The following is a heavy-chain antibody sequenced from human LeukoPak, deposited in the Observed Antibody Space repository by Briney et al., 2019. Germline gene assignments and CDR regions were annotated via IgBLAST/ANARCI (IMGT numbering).Heavy chain of an antibody. D-gene: IGHD3-3*01. CDR2: ISGYNGNT. V-gene: IGHV1-18*01. CDR3: ARGGGDYDFWSGYWPYYFDY. Sequence: ASVKVSCKASGYTFTSYGISWVRQAPGQGLEWMGWISGYNGNTNYAQKLQGRVTMTRDTSISTAYMELSRLRSDDTAVYYCARGGGDYDFWSGYWPYYFDYWGQGTLVTVSS. CDR1: GYTFTSYG. J-gene: IGHJ4*02.